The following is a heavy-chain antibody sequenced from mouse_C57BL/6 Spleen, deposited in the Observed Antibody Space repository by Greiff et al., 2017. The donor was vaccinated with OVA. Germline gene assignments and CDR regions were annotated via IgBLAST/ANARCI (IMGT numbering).Heavy chain of an antibody. J-gene: IGHJ1*03. CDR2: IDPEDGDT. D-gene: IGHD1-1*01. CDR1: GFNIKDYY. V-gene: IGHV14-1*01. CDR3: TQGGSSYVRWYFDV. Sequence: VQLQQSGAELVRPGASVKLSCTASGFNIKDYYMHWVKQRPEQGLEWIGRIDPEDGDTEYAPKFQGKATMTADTSSNTAYLQLSSLTSEDTAVYYCTQGGSSYVRWYFDVWGTGTTLTVSS.